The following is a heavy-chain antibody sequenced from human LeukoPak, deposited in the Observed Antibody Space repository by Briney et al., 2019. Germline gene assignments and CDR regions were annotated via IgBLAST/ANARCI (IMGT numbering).Heavy chain of an antibody. CDR2: ISSSGSTI. CDR1: GFTVSSSY. V-gene: IGHV3-48*02. CDR3: ARDWTWYFDY. Sequence: GGSLRLSCAASGFTVSSSYMSWVRQAPGKGLEWVSYISSSGSTIFYADSVKGRFTISRDNAKNSLYLQMNSLRDEDTAVYYCARDWTWYFDYWGQGTLVTVSS. D-gene: IGHD3/OR15-3a*01. J-gene: IGHJ4*02.